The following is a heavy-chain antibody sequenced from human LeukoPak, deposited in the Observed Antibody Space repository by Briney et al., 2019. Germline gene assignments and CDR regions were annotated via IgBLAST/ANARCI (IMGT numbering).Heavy chain of an antibody. CDR1: GGSISSSNW. CDR3: ARGDFWSGTDAFDI. V-gene: IGHV4-4*02. D-gene: IGHD3-3*01. J-gene: IGHJ3*02. CDR2: IYHSGST. Sequence: SETLSLTCAVSGGSISSSNWWSWVRQPPGKGLEWIGEIYHSGSTNYNPSLKSRVTISVDKSKNQFSLKLSSVTAADTAVYYCARGDFWSGTDAFDIWGQGTMVTVSS.